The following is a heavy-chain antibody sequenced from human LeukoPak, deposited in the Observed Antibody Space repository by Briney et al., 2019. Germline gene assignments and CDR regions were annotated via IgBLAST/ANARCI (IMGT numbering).Heavy chain of an antibody. Sequence: GGSLRLSCAASGFSFSSYSMNWVRQAPGKGLEWVSYISHTGSTMSYADSVKGRFTISRDNARNSLYLQMNSLTAEDTAVYYCAKRYYYGSGSFDYWGQGTLVTVSS. CDR3: AKRYYYGSGSFDY. CDR1: GFSFSSYS. D-gene: IGHD3-10*01. V-gene: IGHV3-48*04. CDR2: ISHTGSTM. J-gene: IGHJ4*02.